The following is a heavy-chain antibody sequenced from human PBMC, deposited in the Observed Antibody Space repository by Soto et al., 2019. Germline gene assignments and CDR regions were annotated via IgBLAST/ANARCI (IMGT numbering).Heavy chain of an antibody. CDR1: GFTFDDYG. V-gene: IGHV3-20*04. CDR3: ARDGLGYCTSTSCYYFDY. J-gene: IGHJ4*02. D-gene: IGHD2-2*01. Sequence: PGGSLRLSCAASGFTFDDYGMSWVRQAPGKGLEWVSNINWNGQRTTYADSVKGRFTISRDNTKKSLYLQMNSLRAEDTALYYCARDGLGYCTSTSCYYFDYWGQGTLVTVSS. CDR2: INWNGQRT.